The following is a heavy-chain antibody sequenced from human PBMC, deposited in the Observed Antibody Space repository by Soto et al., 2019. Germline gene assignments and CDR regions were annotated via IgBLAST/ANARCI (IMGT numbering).Heavy chain of an antibody. CDR1: GFSFGSYA. D-gene: IGHD3-3*01. CDR2: ISGSDGKT. Sequence: PGGSLRLSCAASGFSFGSYAPSWVRQAPGKGLEWVSTISGSDGKTFYADPVKGRFSISRDTSQSTLYLQMNSLRADDTAMYYCARWSYLDYWGQGTRVTVSS. J-gene: IGHJ4*02. V-gene: IGHV3-23*01. CDR3: ARWSYLDY.